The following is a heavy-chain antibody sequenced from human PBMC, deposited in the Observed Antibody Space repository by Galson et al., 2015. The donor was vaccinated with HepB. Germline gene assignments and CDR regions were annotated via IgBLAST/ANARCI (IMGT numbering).Heavy chain of an antibody. Sequence: VSCKASGYIFTNYAINWVRQAPGQGLEWMGRINTNTGNPTYAQDFIGRSVFSLDTSVSTAYLQIGSLRAEDTAIYYCATEIARGRFDPWGQGTLVTVSS. CDR2: INTNTGNP. CDR1: GYIFTNYA. J-gene: IGHJ5*02. V-gene: IGHV7-4-1*01. D-gene: IGHD3-16*01. CDR3: ATEIARGRFDP.